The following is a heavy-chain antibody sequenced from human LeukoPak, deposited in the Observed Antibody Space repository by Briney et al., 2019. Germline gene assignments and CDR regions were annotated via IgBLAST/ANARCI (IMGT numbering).Heavy chain of an antibody. J-gene: IGHJ6*03. CDR2: INPSGGST. CDR3: ARDMFPGSSGVVIKNMDI. CDR1: GYTFTSYY. Sequence: ASVKVSCKASGYTFTSYYMHWVRQAPGQGLEWMGIINPSGGSTSYAQKFQGRVTMTRDMSTSTVYMELSSLRSDDTAVYYCARDMFPGSSGVVIKNMDIWGKGTTVTVSS. V-gene: IGHV1-46*01. D-gene: IGHD3-3*01.